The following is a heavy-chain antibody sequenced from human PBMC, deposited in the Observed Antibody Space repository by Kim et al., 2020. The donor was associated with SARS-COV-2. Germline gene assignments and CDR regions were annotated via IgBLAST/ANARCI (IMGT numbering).Heavy chain of an antibody. J-gene: IGHJ4*01. Sequence: GGSLRLSCAASGFTFSSYSMHWFRQAPGKGLEWVSSISRNRGDYIYYPDSVKGRFTISRDNANNSLYLQMNSLRAEDTAVYYCAKYYNFWSGPNFDYWG. D-gene: IGHD3-3*01. CDR1: GFTFSSYS. CDR3: AKYYNFWSGPNFDY. V-gene: IGHV3-21*01. CDR2: ISRNRGDYI.